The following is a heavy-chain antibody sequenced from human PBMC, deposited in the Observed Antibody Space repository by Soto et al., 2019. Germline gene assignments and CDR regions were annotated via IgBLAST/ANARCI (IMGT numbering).Heavy chain of an antibody. Sequence: GGSVKVSCKASGYTFTSYAMHWGRQAPGQRLEWMGWINAGNGNTKYSQKFQGRVTITRDTSASTAYMELSSLRSEDTAVYYCARSIVVVTALDYWGQGTLVTVSS. V-gene: IGHV1-3*01. CDR2: INAGNGNT. CDR3: ARSIVVVTALDY. CDR1: GYTFTSYA. J-gene: IGHJ4*02. D-gene: IGHD2-21*02.